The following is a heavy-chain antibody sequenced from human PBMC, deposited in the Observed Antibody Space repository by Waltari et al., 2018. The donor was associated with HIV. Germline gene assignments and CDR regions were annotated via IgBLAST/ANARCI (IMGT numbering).Heavy chain of an antibody. Sequence: EVQLVESGGGLVKPGGSLRLSCAASGFTFSNAWMSWVRQAPGKGLEWVGRIKSKTDGGTTDYAAPGKGRFTISREDSKNTLYLQMNSLKTEDTAVYYCTTDGRSITGTPGAFDIWGQGTMVTVSS. CDR3: TTDGRSITGTPGAFDI. CDR1: GFTFSNAW. J-gene: IGHJ3*02. CDR2: IKSKTDGGTT. D-gene: IGHD1-20*01. V-gene: IGHV3-15*01.